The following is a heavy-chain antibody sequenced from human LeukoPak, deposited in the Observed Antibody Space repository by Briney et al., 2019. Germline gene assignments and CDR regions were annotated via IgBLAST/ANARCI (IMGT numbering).Heavy chain of an antibody. CDR3: AREGFMRTFDY. CDR2: IYHSGST. D-gene: IGHD2-8*01. CDR1: GYSISSGYY. Sequence: PSETLSLTCTVSGYSISSGYYWGWIRQPPGKGLEWIGSIYHSGSTYYNPSLKSRVTISVDTSKNQFSLKLSSVTAADTAVYYCAREGFMRTFDYWGQGTLVTVSS. J-gene: IGHJ4*02. V-gene: IGHV4-38-2*02.